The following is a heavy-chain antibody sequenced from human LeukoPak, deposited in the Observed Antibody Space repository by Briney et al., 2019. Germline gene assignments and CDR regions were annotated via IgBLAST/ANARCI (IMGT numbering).Heavy chain of an antibody. CDR1: GGSISGYY. V-gene: IGHV4-59*01. D-gene: IGHD3-3*01. CDR2: VCYCGST. CDR3: ARGTVFGVATNWFDP. Sequence: SETLSLTCSVSGGSISGYYWSWIRQPVGVGLGWVGGVCYCGSTNYNPSLKSRVIISVDTSKNQFSLKLSSVTTADTAVYYCARGTVFGVATNWFDPWGQGTLVTVSS. J-gene: IGHJ5*02.